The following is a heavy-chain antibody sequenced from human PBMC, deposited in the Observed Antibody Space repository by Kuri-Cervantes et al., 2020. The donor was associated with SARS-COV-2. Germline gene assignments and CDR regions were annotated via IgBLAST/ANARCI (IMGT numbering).Heavy chain of an antibody. Sequence: ETLSLTCAASGFTFSGSAMHWVRQASGKGLEWVGRIRSKANNYATAYVASVKGRFTISRDDSKNTAYLQMNSLKTEDTAVYYCTRHPTYFDYWGQGTLVTVSS. CDR2: IRSKANNYAT. J-gene: IGHJ4*02. CDR3: TRHPTYFDY. CDR1: GFTFSGSA. V-gene: IGHV3-73*01.